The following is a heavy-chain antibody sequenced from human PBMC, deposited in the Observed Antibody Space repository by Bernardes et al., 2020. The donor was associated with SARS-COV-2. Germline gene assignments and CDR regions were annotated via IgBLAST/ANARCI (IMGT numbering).Heavy chain of an antibody. CDR2: INHSGST. V-gene: IGHV4-34*01. CDR1: GGSFSGYY. CDR3: ARAKQVGRYFDL. Sequence: ETLSLTCAVYGGSFSGYYWSWIRQPPGKGLEWIGEINHSGSTNYNPSLKSRVTISVDTSKNQFSLKLSSVTAADTAVYYCARAKQVGRYFDLWGRGTLVTVSS. J-gene: IGHJ2*01. D-gene: IGHD6-13*01.